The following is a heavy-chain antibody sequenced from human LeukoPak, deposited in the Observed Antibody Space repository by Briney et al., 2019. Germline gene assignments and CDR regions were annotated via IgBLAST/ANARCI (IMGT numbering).Heavy chain of an antibody. CDR3: ARTKTMVRGVIRTRFAFDI. CDR1: GFSFSSYW. CDR2: INGDGSRT. V-gene: IGHV3-74*01. Sequence: GGSLRLSCAASGFSFSSYWMHWVRQAPGKGLVWVSRINGDGSRTYYADSVKGRFTISRDNAKNTLHVQMNGLRAEDTAVYYCARTKTMVRGVIRTRFAFDIWGQGTMVTVSS. J-gene: IGHJ3*02. D-gene: IGHD3-10*01.